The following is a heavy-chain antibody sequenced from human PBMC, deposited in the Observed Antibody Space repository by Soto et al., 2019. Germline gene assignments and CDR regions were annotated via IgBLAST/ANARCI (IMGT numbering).Heavy chain of an antibody. CDR1: GYSFTSYW. CDR2: IYPGDSDT. D-gene: IGHD6-13*01. CDR3: ARHPRIAAAGPFYYGMDV. Sequence: PGESLKISCKGSGYSFTSYWIGWVRQMPGKGLEWMGIIYPGDSDTRYSPSFQGQVTISADKSISTAYLQWSSLKASDTAMYYCARHPRIAAAGPFYYGMDVWGQGTTVTVSS. V-gene: IGHV5-51*01. J-gene: IGHJ6*02.